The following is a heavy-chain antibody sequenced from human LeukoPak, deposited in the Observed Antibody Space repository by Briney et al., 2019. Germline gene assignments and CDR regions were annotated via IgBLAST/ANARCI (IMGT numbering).Heavy chain of an antibody. CDR2: INHSGST. Sequence: SETLSLTCAVYGGSFSGYCWSWIRQPPGKGLEWIGEINHSGSTNYNPSLKSRVTISVDTSKNQFSLKLSSVTAADTAVYYCARHPVGYSYGYDWFDPWGQGTLVTVSS. J-gene: IGHJ5*02. CDR1: GGSFSGYC. CDR3: ARHPVGYSYGYDWFDP. D-gene: IGHD5-18*01. V-gene: IGHV4-34*01.